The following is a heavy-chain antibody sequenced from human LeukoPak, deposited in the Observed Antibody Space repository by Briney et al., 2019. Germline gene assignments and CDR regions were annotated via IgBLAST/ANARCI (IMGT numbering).Heavy chain of an antibody. Sequence: ASVKVSCKASGYTFTGYYMHWVRQAPGQGLEWMGRINPNSGGTNYAQKFQGRVTMTRDTSISTAYMELSRLRSDDTAVYHCAREYSSSFYYYYGMDVWGQGTTVTVSS. CDR2: INPNSGGT. D-gene: IGHD6-6*01. J-gene: IGHJ6*02. CDR1: GYTFTGYY. CDR3: AREYSSSFYYYYGMDV. V-gene: IGHV1-2*06.